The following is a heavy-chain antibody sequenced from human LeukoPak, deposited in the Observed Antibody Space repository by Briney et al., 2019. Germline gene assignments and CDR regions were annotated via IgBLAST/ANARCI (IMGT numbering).Heavy chain of an antibody. CDR1: GFTFSTFA. CDR2: IFPSGGEI. Sequence: GGSLILSCAASGFTFSTFAMIGVRQPPGKGLEWVSSIFPSGGEIHNADSDRGRFTISRDNSKSTLSLQMNSLRPEDTAIYYCATYRQVLLPFESWGEGTLVTVSS. D-gene: IGHD2-8*02. V-gene: IGHV3-23*01. CDR3: ATYRQVLLPFES. J-gene: IGHJ4*02.